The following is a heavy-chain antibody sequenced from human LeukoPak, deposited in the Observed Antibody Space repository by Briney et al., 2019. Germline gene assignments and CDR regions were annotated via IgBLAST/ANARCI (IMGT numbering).Heavy chain of an antibody. Sequence: GGSLRLSCAAFGFTFSSYAMHWVRQAPGKGLEWVAVISYDGSNKYYADSVKGRFTISRDNSKNTLYLQMNSLRTEDTAVYYCARDALTWGGYYFDYWGQGTLVTVSS. CDR2: ISYDGSNK. CDR3: ARDALTWGGYYFDY. J-gene: IGHJ4*02. V-gene: IGHV3-30-3*01. D-gene: IGHD7-27*01. CDR1: GFTFSSYA.